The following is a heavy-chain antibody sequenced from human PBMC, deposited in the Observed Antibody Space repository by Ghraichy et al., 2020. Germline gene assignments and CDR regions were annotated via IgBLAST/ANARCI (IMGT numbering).Heavy chain of an antibody. D-gene: IGHD6-13*01. J-gene: IGHJ4*02. Sequence: GGSLRLSCAASGFSVSIDYMSWVRQAPGKGPQWVSIIYSGGSTYYADVVKGRFTISKDNSKNTLYLQMNSLRAEDTAVYYCARAGYRSSWYYFDSWGPGTLVTVSS. CDR1: GFSVSIDY. CDR2: IYSGGST. V-gene: IGHV3-66*01. CDR3: ARAGYRSSWYYFDS.